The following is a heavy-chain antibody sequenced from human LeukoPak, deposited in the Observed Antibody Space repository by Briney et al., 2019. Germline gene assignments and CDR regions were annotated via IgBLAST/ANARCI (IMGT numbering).Heavy chain of an antibody. D-gene: IGHD6-19*01. CDR1: GFTFSRYS. Sequence: PGGSLRLSCAASGFTFSRYSMNWVRQAPGKGLEWVSYISRSSSTIHYADSVKGRFTISRDNAKSSLFLQMNSLSAEDTAVYYCTSDGGRLVPGAFDYWGQGTLVTVSS. CDR3: TSDGGRLVPGAFDY. V-gene: IGHV3-48*04. J-gene: IGHJ4*02. CDR2: ISRSSSTI.